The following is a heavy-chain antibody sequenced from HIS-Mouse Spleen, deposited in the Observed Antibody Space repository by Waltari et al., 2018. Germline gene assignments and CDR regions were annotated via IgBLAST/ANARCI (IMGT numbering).Heavy chain of an antibody. CDR2: IYHSGRT. CDR3: AREPHLQLELAFDI. Sequence: QVQLQESGPGLVKPSETLSLTCTVSGYSISSGYYWGWIRQPPGKGLEWIGSIYHSGRTYSNPSLKGRVTISVDTSKNQFSLKLSSVTAADTAVYYCAREPHLQLELAFDIWGQGTMVTVSS. D-gene: IGHD1-1*01. J-gene: IGHJ3*02. V-gene: IGHV4-38-2*02. CDR1: GYSISSGYY.